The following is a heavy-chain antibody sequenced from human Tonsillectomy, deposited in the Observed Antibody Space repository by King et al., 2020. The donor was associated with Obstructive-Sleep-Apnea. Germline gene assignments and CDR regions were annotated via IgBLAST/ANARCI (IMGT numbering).Heavy chain of an antibody. V-gene: IGHV1-46*01. Sequence: QLVQSGAEVKNPGASVKGSCKASGITVSSYYMHWVRQAPGQGLEWMGIINTSRGSTSYAQKFQGRVTMTRDKSTSTVYMELRSLRSEDTAVYYCATGSGDRLVILDYWGQGTLVTVSS. CDR3: ATGSGDRLVILDY. D-gene: IGHD6-19*01. J-gene: IGHJ4*02. CDR2: INTSRGST. CDR1: GITVSSYY.